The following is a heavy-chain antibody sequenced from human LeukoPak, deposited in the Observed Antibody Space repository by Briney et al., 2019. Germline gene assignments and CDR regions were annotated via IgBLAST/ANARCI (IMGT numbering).Heavy chain of an antibody. Sequence: SETLSVTCTVSGGSVSKGRYYWSWIRPPPGKGLEWMGYIYYSGSTNYNPSLKSRVTISVDTSKNQYSLKLSSVTAADTAVYYCARVVTTYYYDSSGDYFDYWGQGTLVTVSS. V-gene: IGHV4-61*01. CDR1: GGSVSKGRYY. D-gene: IGHD3-22*01. J-gene: IGHJ4*02. CDR3: ARVVTTYYYDSSGDYFDY. CDR2: IYYSGST.